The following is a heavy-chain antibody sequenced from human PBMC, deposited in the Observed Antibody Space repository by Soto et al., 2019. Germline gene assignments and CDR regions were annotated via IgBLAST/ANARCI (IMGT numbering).Heavy chain of an antibody. CDR1: GYTFTTYF. Sequence: ASVKVSCKASGYTFTTYFIHWVRQAPGQGPEWMGMVNPGGDSTTYAERFQGRVTVTSDTSTSTVFMELRSLRPEDTAIYYCTGELIAAAGAHYFDYWGQGTLVTVSS. J-gene: IGHJ4*02. CDR2: VNPGGDST. CDR3: TGELIAAAGAHYFDY. V-gene: IGHV1-46*03. D-gene: IGHD6-13*01.